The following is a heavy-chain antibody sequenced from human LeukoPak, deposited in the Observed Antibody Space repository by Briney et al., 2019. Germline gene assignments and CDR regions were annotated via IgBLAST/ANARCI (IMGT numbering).Heavy chain of an antibody. Sequence: PGGSLRLSCAASGFTFSSYAMHWVRQAPGKGLEWVAVISYDGSNKYYADSVKGRFTISRDNSKNTLYLQMNSLRAEDTAVYYCARDPHSSGSYWGQGTLVTVSS. D-gene: IGHD6-19*01. J-gene: IGHJ4*02. V-gene: IGHV3-30-3*01. CDR1: GFTFSSYA. CDR3: ARDPHSSGSY. CDR2: ISYDGSNK.